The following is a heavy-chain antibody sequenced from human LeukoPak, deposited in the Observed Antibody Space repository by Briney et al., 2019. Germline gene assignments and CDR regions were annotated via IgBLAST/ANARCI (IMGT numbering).Heavy chain of an antibody. CDR3: AAGARGEAFDI. D-gene: IGHD3-16*01. CDR1: GFTFTSSA. J-gene: IGHJ3*02. CDR2: IVVGSGNT. Sequence: SVKVSCKASGFTFTSSAVQWVRQARGQRLEWIGWIVVGSGNTNYAQKFQERVTITRDMSTSTAYMELSSLRPEDTAVYYCAAGARGEAFDIWGQGTMVTVSS. V-gene: IGHV1-58*01.